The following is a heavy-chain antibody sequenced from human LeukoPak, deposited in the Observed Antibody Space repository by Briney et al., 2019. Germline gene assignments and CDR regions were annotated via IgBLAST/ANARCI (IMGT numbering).Heavy chain of an antibody. J-gene: IGHJ4*02. Sequence: SVKVSCKASGYTFTTYYLHWVRQAPGQGLEWMGIFNPSDGRATYTQKFQGRVTMTRDTSTSTGYMDLSSLRSDDTAVYYCARQAVTTGWFFDFWGQGTLVAVSS. V-gene: IGHV1-46*01. CDR3: ARQAVTTGWFFDF. CDR1: GYTFTTYY. CDR2: FNPSDGRA. D-gene: IGHD4-17*01.